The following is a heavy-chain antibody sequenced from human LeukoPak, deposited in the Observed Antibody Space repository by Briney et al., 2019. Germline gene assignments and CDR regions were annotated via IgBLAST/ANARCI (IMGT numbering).Heavy chain of an antibody. CDR3: ALAGSGSDYLMRAFDY. Sequence: ASVTPSCKVSGYTFTGYYMRWVRPAPGQGREWMGRINPNSGGTNYAQKFQGRVTMTRDTSISTAYMELSRLRSDDTAVYYCALAGSGSDYLMRAFDYWGQGTLVTVSS. V-gene: IGHV1-2*06. J-gene: IGHJ4*02. D-gene: IGHD1-26*01. CDR2: INPNSGGT. CDR1: GYTFTGYY.